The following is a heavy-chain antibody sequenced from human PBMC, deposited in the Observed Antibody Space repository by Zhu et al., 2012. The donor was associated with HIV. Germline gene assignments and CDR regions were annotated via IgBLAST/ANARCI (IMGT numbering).Heavy chain of an antibody. J-gene: IGHJ6*02. D-gene: IGHD6-13*01. V-gene: IGHV4-4*09. CDR3: ARESGGESSSSPLIDV. CDR2: IYTSGST. Sequence: QVQLQESGPGLVKPSETLSLTCTVSGGSISGYYWSWVRQPPGKGLEWIGYIYTSGSTNYNPSLKSRVTISIDTSKNQFSLKLSSVSAADTAVYYCARESGGESSSSPLIDVWGQGATVTVSS. CDR1: GGSISGYY.